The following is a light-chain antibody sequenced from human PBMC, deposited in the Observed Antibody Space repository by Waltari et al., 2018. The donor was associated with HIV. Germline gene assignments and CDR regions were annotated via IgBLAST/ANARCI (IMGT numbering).Light chain of an antibody. V-gene: IGKV1-5*03. J-gene: IGKJ1*01. CDR2: KAS. CDR1: HSIRTY. Sequence: DIQMTQSPSTLSASVGDRVTITCLASHSIRTYLAWYQQKPGKAPKLLINKASTLESGVPPRFSGSGSGTEFTLSISSLQPDDFATYYCQQHSTYPWTFGQGTKVEIK. CDR3: QQHSTYPWT.